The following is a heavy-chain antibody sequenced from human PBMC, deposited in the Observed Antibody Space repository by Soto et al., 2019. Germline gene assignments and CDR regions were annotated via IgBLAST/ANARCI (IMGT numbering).Heavy chain of an antibody. V-gene: IGHV1-69*13. Sequence: GASVKVSCKASGGTFSSYAISWVRQAPGQGLEWMGGIIPIFGTANYAQKFQGRVTITADESTSTAYMELSSLRSEDTAVYYCASSGPGIAVAGLEIYYYYGMDVWGQGTTVTVSS. CDR2: IIPIFGTA. D-gene: IGHD6-19*01. CDR1: GGTFSSYA. CDR3: ASSGPGIAVAGLEIYYYYGMDV. J-gene: IGHJ6*02.